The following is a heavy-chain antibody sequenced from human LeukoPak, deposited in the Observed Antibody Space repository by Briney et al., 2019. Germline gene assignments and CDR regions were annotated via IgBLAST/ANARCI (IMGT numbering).Heavy chain of an antibody. J-gene: IGHJ3*02. Sequence: SETLSLTCTVSGGSISSNKYYWGWIRQPPGKGLEWIGSIYCGGSTYYNPTLKSRVTIFVDTSKNQFSLRLSSVTAADTAVYYCATPYSGGYQGLDIWGQGTMVTVSS. CDR1: GGSISSNKYY. CDR2: IYCGGST. V-gene: IGHV4-39*01. D-gene: IGHD1-26*01. CDR3: ATPYSGGYQGLDI.